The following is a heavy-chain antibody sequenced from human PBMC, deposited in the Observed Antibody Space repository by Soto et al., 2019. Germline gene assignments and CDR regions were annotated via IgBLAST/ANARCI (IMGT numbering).Heavy chain of an antibody. Sequence: PSETLSLTCAVSGYSMTSGYYWGWVRQPPGKGPEWLGSIYHGGSIYYNPSLKSRVTISLDTSKNHFSLDLTSVTAADTAVYYCTRTFDYYGTDVWGQGTTVTVSS. V-gene: IGHV4-38-2*01. CDR2: IYHGGSI. D-gene: IGHD3-3*01. CDR1: GYSMTSGYY. J-gene: IGHJ6*02. CDR3: TRTFDYYGTDV.